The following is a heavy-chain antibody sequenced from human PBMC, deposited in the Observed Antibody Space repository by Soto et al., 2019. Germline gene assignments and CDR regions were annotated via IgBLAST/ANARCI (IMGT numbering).Heavy chain of an antibody. D-gene: IGHD6-19*01. CDR2: IQSDGSST. CDR1: GFSLSSYW. J-gene: IGHJ4*02. V-gene: IGHV3-74*01. CDR3: AREKAVAGTIFDY. Sequence: EVQLVESGGGSVQPGGSLRLSCAVSGFSLSSYWMDWVRQAPGKGLVWVSRIQSDGSSTNYADSVKGRFTISRDNAKNTLYLQMDSLRVEDTAVYYCAREKAVAGTIFDYWGQGALVTVSS.